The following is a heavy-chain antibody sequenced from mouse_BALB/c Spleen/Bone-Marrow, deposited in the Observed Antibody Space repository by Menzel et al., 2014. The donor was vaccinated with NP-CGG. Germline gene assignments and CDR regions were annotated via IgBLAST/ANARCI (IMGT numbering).Heavy chain of an antibody. CDR2: IHYSGST. D-gene: IGHD3-3*01. Sequence: EVKLQESGPDLVKPSQSLSLPCTVTGYSISSGYTWHWIRQFPGNTLEWMGYIHYSGSTNYNPSLKSRISITRDTSKNQFFLQLNSVTTEDTATYFCSKGTYAMDSWGQGTSVTVSS. CDR3: SKGTYAMDS. V-gene: IGHV3-1*02. J-gene: IGHJ4*01. CDR1: GYSISSGYT.